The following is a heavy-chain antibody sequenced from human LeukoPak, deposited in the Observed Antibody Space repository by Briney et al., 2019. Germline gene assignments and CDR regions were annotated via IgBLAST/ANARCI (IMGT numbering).Heavy chain of an antibody. D-gene: IGHD6-19*01. CDR2: ISSSSSYT. CDR3: ARAQGSIAVPDY. CDR1: GFTFSDYY. Sequence: GGSLRLSCAASGFTFSDYYMSWIRQAPGKGLEWVSYISSSSSYTNYADSVKGRFTISRDNAKNSLYPQMNSLRAEDTAVYYCARAQGSIAVPDYWGQGTLVTVSS. V-gene: IGHV3-11*06. J-gene: IGHJ4*02.